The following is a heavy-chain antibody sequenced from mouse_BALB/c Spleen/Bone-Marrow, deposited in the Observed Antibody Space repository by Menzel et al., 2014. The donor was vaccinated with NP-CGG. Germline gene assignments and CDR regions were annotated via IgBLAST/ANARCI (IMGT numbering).Heavy chain of an antibody. V-gene: IGHV1S26*01. D-gene: IGHD2-2*01. CDR3: AREVYGSWFAY. J-gene: IGHJ3*01. CDR2: INPSSGYT. Sequence: PGQGLEWIGYINPSSGYTNYNQKFKDKATLTADKSSSTAYMQLSSLTSEDSAVYYCAREVYGSWFAYWGQGTLVTVSA.